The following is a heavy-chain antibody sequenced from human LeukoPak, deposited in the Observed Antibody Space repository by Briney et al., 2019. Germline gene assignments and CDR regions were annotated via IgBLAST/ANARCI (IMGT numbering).Heavy chain of an antibody. CDR1: DDSARSDNYY. V-gene: IGHV4-39*01. CDR3: ARGRPYSGGYHLDY. D-gene: IGHD1-26*01. Sequence: SETLSLTCTISDDSARSDNYYGGWVRQPPGKGLEWIGNIYYSGSTYYNPSLKSRFTMSVDTSKNQFFLKLNSVTAADTAVYYCARGRPYSGGYHLDYWGQGTLVTVSA. J-gene: IGHJ4*02. CDR2: IYYSGST.